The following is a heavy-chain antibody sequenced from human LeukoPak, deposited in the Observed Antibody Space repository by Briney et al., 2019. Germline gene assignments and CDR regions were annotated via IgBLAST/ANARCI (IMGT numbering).Heavy chain of an antibody. Sequence: SETLSLTCTVSGGSISSYYWSWIRQPPGKGLEWIGYIYYSGSTNYNPSLKSRVTISVDTSKNQFSLKLSSVAAADTAVYYCARGGEWLVREPFDLWGRGTLVTVSS. J-gene: IGHJ2*01. CDR1: GGSISSYY. V-gene: IGHV4-59*01. CDR3: ARGGEWLVREPFDL. CDR2: IYYSGST. D-gene: IGHD6-19*01.